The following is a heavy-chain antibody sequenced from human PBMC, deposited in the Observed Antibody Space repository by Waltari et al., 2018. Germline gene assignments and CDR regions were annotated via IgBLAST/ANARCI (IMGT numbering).Heavy chain of an antibody. CDR3: ANVDTAMADLDAFDI. D-gene: IGHD5-18*01. CDR2: ISYDGSNK. CDR1: GFTFSSYG. Sequence: QVQLVESGGGVVQPGRSLRLSCAASGFTFSSYGMHWVSQAPGKGLEWVAVISYDGSNKYYADSVKGRFTISRDNSKNTLYLQMNSLRAEDTAVYYCANVDTAMADLDAFDIWGQGTMVTVSS. J-gene: IGHJ3*02. V-gene: IGHV3-30*18.